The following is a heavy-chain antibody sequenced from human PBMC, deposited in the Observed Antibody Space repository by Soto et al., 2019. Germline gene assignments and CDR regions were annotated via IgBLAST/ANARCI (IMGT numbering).Heavy chain of an antibody. CDR2: IYPGDSDT. V-gene: IGHV5-51*07. J-gene: IGHJ4*02. CDR1: GENESRSR. Sequence: SQQSSGERPGENESRSRSSPEHQMNGKGLEWMGIIYPGDSDTRYSPSFQGQVTISADKSISTAYLQWSSLKASDTAMYYCARLGGRFGESDYAYWGQGTLVTVFS. CDR3: ARLGGRFGESDYAY. D-gene: IGHD3-10*01.